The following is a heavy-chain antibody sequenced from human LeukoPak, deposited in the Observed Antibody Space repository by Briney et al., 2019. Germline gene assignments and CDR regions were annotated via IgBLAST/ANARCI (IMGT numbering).Heavy chain of an antibody. V-gene: IGHV3-30-3*01. CDR3: ARDLSGSSYFDH. J-gene: IGHJ4*02. D-gene: IGHD1-26*01. CDR2: ISYDGSNK. CDR1: GFTFSSYA. Sequence: GRSLRLSCAASGFTFSSYAMHWVRQAPGKGLEWVAVISYDGSNKYYEDSVKGRFTISRDNSKNTLYLQMNSLRAEDTAVYYCARDLSGSSYFDHWGQGTLVTVSS.